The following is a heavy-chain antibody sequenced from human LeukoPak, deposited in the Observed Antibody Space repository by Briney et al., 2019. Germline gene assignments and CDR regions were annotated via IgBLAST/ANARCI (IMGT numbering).Heavy chain of an antibody. D-gene: IGHD3-10*01. CDR3: AKAVHYHSGSLDY. J-gene: IGHJ4*02. V-gene: IGHV3-23*01. Sequence: GGSLRLSCAASGFTFPSYAMSWVRQAPGKGPEWSSTITGSGVNTYYADSVKGRFIISKDLSRNTLYLEMNSLRVEDTAVYYCAKAVHYHSGSLDYWRQGTRVTVSS. CDR2: ITGSGVNT. CDR1: GFTFPSYA.